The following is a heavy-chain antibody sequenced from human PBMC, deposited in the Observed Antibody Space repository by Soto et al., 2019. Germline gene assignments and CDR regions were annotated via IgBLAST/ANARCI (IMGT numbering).Heavy chain of an antibody. CDR3: ARVGGVAARTFDY. J-gene: IGHJ4*02. CDR1: GGSINDFY. Sequence: PETLSLTCTVSGGSINDFYWSWIRQPPGKGLEWIGYIYYSGSTDYNPSLKGRVTISVDTSKNQFSLKLRSVTAADTAVYYCARVGGVAARTFDYWGQGTLVTVSS. CDR2: IYYSGST. V-gene: IGHV4-59*01. D-gene: IGHD6-6*01.